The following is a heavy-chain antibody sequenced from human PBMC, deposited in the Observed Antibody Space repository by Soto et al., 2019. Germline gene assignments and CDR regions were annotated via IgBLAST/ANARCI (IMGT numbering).Heavy chain of an antibody. CDR1: GGTFSSYA. CDR3: ARAGGLGAVAVDY. CDR2: IIPIFGTA. J-gene: IGHJ4*02. Sequence: SVKVSCKASGGTFSSYAISWVRQAPGQGLEWMGGIIPIFGTANYAQKFQGRVTITADESTSTAYMELSSVTAADTAVYYCARAGGLGAVAVDYWGQGTLVTVSS. V-gene: IGHV1-69*13. D-gene: IGHD6-19*01.